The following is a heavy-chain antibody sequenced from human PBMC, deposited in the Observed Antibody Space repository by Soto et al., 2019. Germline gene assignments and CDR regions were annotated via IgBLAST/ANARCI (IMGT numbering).Heavy chain of an antibody. Sequence: PGGSLRLSCAASGFTFSSYWMHWVRQAPGKGLVWVSRINSDGSSTTHADSVKGRFTISRDNAKNTLYLQMNSLRAGDMAVYYCARDAQNWNYFDYWGQGTLVTVSS. CDR3: ARDAQNWNYFDY. V-gene: IGHV3-74*01. CDR1: GFTFSSYW. CDR2: INSDGSST. J-gene: IGHJ4*02. D-gene: IGHD1-1*01.